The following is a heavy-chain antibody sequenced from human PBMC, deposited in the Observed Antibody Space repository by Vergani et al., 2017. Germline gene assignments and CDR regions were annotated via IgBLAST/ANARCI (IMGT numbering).Heavy chain of an antibody. Sequence: EVQLVESGGGLVQPGGSLRLSCAASGSTFSSYAMNWVRQAPGKGLEWVSYISRSRSTIYYAHSVKGRVTISRETAKISLHLQMNNLRAEGTAVYYCARQSRDVFCTNGVRPIGYWGQGALVTDCS. CDR2: ISRSRSTI. D-gene: IGHD2-8*01. CDR3: ARQSRDVFCTNGVRPIGY. CDR1: GSTFSSYA. J-gene: IGHJ4*02. V-gene: IGHV3-48*01.